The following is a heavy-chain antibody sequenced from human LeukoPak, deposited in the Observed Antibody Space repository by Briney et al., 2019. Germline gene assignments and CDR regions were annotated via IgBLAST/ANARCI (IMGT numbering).Heavy chain of an antibody. CDR2: ISAYNGNT. J-gene: IGHJ4*02. CDR3: ARGGGIVVVPAAFDY. CDR1: GYTFTSYA. V-gene: IGHV1-18*01. Sequence: GASVKVSCKASGYTFTSYAMNWVRQAPGQGLEWMGWISAYNGNTNYAQKLQGRVTMTTDTSTSTAYMELRSLRSDDTAVYYCARGGGIVVVPAAFDYWGQGTLVTVSS. D-gene: IGHD2-2*01.